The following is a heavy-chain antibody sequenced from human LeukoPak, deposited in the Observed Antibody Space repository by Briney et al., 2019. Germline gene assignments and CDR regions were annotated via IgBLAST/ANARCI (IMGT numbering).Heavy chain of an antibody. CDR2: ISHSGSI. Sequence: KPSETLVLPCAVTGHPIHRGYYWGWVRQPPGRGLEWIGSISHSGSIFYNPSLQSRVTISVDSSENRFSLKLSSVTAADTAIYYCAGQHDVNAYYFYWGQGTLVAVSS. CDR1: GHPIHRGYY. D-gene: IGHD3-22*01. CDR3: AGQHDVNAYYFY. V-gene: IGHV4-38-2*01. J-gene: IGHJ4*02.